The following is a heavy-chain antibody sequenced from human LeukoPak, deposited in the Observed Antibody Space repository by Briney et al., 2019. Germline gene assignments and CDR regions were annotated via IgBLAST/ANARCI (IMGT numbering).Heavy chain of an antibody. CDR2: INDRGTGT. CDR3: AKGLKTTVGPYMGYHYYMDV. D-gene: IGHD1-1*01. CDR1: GFTFSNFW. V-gene: IGHV3-23*01. J-gene: IGHJ6*03. Sequence: GGSLRLSCAASGFTFSNFWMTWVRRAPGKGLEWVSTINDRGTGTYYADSVKGRFTISRDNSKNTLSLQMNSLRAEDTAVYYCAKGLKTTVGPYMGYHYYMDVWGKGTTVTVSS.